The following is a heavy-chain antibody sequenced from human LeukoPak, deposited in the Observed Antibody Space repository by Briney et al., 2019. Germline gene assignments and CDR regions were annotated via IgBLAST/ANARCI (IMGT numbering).Heavy chain of an antibody. CDR3: AKLTTVVMPFDY. Sequence: GGSLRLSCAASGFTFSSYGMHWVRQAPGKGLEWVAVISYDGSNKYYADSVKGRFTISRDNSKNTLYLQMNSLRAEDTAVYYCAKLTTVVMPFDYWGQGTLVTVSS. V-gene: IGHV3-30*18. CDR2: ISYDGSNK. J-gene: IGHJ4*02. CDR1: GFTFSSYG. D-gene: IGHD4-23*01.